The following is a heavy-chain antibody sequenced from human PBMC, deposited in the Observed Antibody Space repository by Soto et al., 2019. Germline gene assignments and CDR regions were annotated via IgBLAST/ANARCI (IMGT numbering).Heavy chain of an antibody. CDR1: GYTFTGYH. D-gene: IGHD5-12*01. Sequence: ASVKVSCKASGYTFTGYHMHWVRQGPGHGLEWMGWINPNSGGTNYAQKFQGWVTMTRDTSISTAYMELSRLRSDDTAVYYCARAVPIVATDYYYGMDVWGQGTTVTVSS. J-gene: IGHJ6*02. V-gene: IGHV1-2*04. CDR3: ARAVPIVATDYYYGMDV. CDR2: INPNSGGT.